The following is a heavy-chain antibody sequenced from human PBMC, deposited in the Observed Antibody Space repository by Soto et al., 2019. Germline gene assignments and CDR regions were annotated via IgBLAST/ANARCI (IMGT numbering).Heavy chain of an antibody. CDR3: ASEYGRRYYY. D-gene: IGHD1-20*01. CDR2: TYYRSNGYS. J-gene: IGHJ4*02. CDR1: GDSVSGDSVA. V-gene: IGHV6-1*01. Sequence: QVRLQQSGPGLVKPSQTLSLTCAISGDSVSGDSVAWNWIRQSPSRGLEWLGRTYYRSNGYSENAASVKSRISIDADTSKIEFSLQLTSMSPEDTAVYFCASEYGRRYYYWGQGTPVIVSS.